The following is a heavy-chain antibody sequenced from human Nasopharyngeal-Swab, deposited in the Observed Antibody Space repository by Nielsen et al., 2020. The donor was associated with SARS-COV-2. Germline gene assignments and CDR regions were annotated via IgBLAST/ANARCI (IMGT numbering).Heavy chain of an antibody. V-gene: IGHV3-33*01. CDR1: GFTFSSYG. J-gene: IGHJ6*03. Sequence: GESLKISCAASGFTFSSYGMHWVRQAPSKGLEWVAVIWYDGSNKYYADSVKGRFTISRDNSKNTLYLQMNSLRAEDTAVYYCARVDSASHRQIRYYNYYYMDVWGKGTTVTVSS. CDR3: ARVDSASHRQIRYYNYYYMDV. D-gene: IGHD1-26*01. CDR2: IWYDGSNK.